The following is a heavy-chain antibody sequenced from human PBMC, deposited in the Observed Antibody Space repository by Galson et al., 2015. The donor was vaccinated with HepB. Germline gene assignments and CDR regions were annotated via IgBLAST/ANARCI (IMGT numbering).Heavy chain of an antibody. CDR2: ISYDGSNK. CDR3: ARGGGGRGSGSPDAFDI. CDR1: GFTFSSYA. Sequence: SLRLSCAASGFTFSSYAMHWVRQAPGKGLEWVAVISYDGSNKYYADSVKGRFTISRDNSKNTLYLQMNSLRAEDTAVYYCARGGGGRGSGSPDAFDIWGQGTMVTVSS. V-gene: IGHV3-30-3*01. D-gene: IGHD3-10*01. J-gene: IGHJ3*02.